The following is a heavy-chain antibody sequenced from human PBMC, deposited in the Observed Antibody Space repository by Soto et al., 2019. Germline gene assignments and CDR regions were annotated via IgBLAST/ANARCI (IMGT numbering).Heavy chain of an antibody. Sequence: ASVKVSCKASGYTFTSYGISWVRQAPGQGLEWMGWISAYNGNTNYAQKLQGRVTMTTDTSTRTAYMELRSLRSDDTAVYYCARDRNSLSIWFGELFGYYYYYMDVWGKGTTVTVSS. V-gene: IGHV1-18*01. CDR1: GYTFTSYG. D-gene: IGHD3-10*01. J-gene: IGHJ6*03. CDR3: ARDRNSLSIWFGELFGYYYYYMDV. CDR2: ISAYNGNT.